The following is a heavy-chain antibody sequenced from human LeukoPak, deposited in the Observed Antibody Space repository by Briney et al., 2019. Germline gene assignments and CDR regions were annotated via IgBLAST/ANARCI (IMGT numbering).Heavy chain of an antibody. Sequence: PGGSLRLSCAASGFTFSRYVMSWVRQAPGKGLEWVSGISGSGGSTYYADSVKGRFTISRDNSKNKLYLQMNSLRAEDTAVYYCAQDLPNMRADGASSPFDYWGQGTLVTVSS. J-gene: IGHJ4*02. CDR2: ISGSGGST. CDR1: GFTFSRYV. D-gene: IGHD2/OR15-2a*01. V-gene: IGHV3-23*01. CDR3: AQDLPNMRADGASSPFDY.